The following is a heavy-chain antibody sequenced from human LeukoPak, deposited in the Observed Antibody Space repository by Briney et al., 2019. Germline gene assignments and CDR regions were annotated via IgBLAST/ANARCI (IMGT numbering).Heavy chain of an antibody. CDR1: GFTFSSYW. CDR3: ARDLYHFWSGYHRPNWFDP. Sequence: GGSLRLSCAASGFTFSSYWMSWVRQAPGKGLEWVANMKQDGSEKYYVDSVKGRFTISRDNAKNSLYLQMNSLRAEDTAVYYFARDLYHFWSGYHRPNWFDPWGQGTLVTVSS. J-gene: IGHJ5*02. V-gene: IGHV3-7*03. D-gene: IGHD3-3*01. CDR2: MKQDGSEK.